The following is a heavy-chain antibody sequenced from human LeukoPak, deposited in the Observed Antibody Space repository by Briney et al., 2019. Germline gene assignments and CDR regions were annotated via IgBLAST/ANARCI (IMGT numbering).Heavy chain of an antibody. Sequence: PGGSLRLSCAASGFTFSSYEMNWVRQAPGKGLERVSYTSSSGSTIYYADSVRGRFTISRDNAKNSLYLQMNSLRAEDTATYFCARHLRGVRGTFDYWGQGTLVTVSS. D-gene: IGHD3-10*01. CDR3: ARHLRGVRGTFDY. V-gene: IGHV3-48*03. J-gene: IGHJ4*02. CDR2: TSSSGSTI. CDR1: GFTFSSYE.